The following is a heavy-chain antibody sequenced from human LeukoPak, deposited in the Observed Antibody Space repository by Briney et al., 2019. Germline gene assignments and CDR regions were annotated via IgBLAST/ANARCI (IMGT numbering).Heavy chain of an antibody. CDR1: RFTFSSYG. J-gene: IGHJ4*02. Sequence: PGGSLRLSCAASRFTFSSYGMHSVRQAPGKGLEWVAFIRYDGSNKYYADSVKGRFTTSRDNSKNTLYLQMNSLRAEDTAVYYCAKGLSRQHQPGSNWGQGTLVTVSS. CDR3: AKGLSRQHQPGSN. D-gene: IGHD6-13*01. CDR2: IRYDGSNK. V-gene: IGHV3-30*02.